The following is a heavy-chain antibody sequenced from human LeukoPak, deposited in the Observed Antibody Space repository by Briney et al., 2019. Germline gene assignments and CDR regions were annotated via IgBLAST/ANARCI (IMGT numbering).Heavy chain of an antibody. CDR3: ARALKYYDILTGYYSPYYYYMDV. D-gene: IGHD3-9*01. J-gene: IGHJ6*03. CDR1: GGSISSYC. Sequence: SETLSLTCTVSGGSISSYCWSWIRQPAGKGLEWIGRIYTSGSTNYNPSLKSRVTMSVDTSKNQFSLKLSSVTAADTAVYYCARALKYYDILTGYYSPYYYYMDVWGKGTTVTVSS. V-gene: IGHV4-4*07. CDR2: IYTSGST.